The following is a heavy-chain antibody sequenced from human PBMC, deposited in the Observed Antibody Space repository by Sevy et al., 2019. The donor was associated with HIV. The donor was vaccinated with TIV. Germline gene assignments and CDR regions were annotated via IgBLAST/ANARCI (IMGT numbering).Heavy chain of an antibody. CDR1: EFTFSSFT. J-gene: IGHJ4*02. CDR2: IRRSNIYI. Sequence: GGSLRLSCAASEFTFSSFTMTWVRQAPGKGLEWVASIRRSNIYIHYADSVKGRFIISRDNAKNSLFLQMNSLRSDDTAVYYCARDRAFASGWSQGADYWGLGALVTVSS. D-gene: IGHD6-25*01. V-gene: IGHV3-21*04. CDR3: ARDRAFASGWSQGADY.